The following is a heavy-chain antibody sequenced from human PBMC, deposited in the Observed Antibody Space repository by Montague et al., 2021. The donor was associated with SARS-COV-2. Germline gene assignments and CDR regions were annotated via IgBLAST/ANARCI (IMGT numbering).Heavy chain of an antibody. D-gene: IGHD4-23*01. CDR1: GGSISSYY. CDR3: ARGGGNSADYYNYTMDV. V-gene: IGHV4-59*01. CDR2: VYYNGST. Sequence: SETLSLTCTVSGGSISSYYWTWIQQPPGKGLESIGYVYYNGSTDYNPSLKSRVTISVDTSKNQFSLKLSSVSVADTAVYYCARGGGNSADYYNYTMDVWGQGTTVTVFS. J-gene: IGHJ6*02.